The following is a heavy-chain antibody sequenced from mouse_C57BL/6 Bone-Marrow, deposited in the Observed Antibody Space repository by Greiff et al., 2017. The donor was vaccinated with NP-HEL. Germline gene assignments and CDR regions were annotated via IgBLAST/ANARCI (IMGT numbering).Heavy chain of an antibody. CDR3: ARRLRVFDY. V-gene: IGHV1-59*01. CDR1: GYTFTSYW. J-gene: IGHJ2*01. CDR2: IDPSDSYT. D-gene: IGHD1-1*01. Sequence: VQLQQPGAELVRPGTSVKLSCKASGYTFTSYWMHWVKQRPGQGLEWIGVIDPSDSYTNYNQKFKGKATLTVDTSSSTAYMQLSSLTSEDSAVYYCARRLRVFDYWGQGTTLTVSS.